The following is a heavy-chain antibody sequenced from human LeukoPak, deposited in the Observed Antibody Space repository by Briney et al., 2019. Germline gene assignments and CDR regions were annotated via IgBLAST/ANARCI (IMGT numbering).Heavy chain of an antibody. CDR2: TTPSSDI. J-gene: IGHJ4*02. CDR3: ARGQWPDY. V-gene: IGHV3-21*01. D-gene: IGHD6-19*01. Sequence: GGSLRLSCAASGFTFSSYSINWVRQAPGKGLEWVSSTTPSSDIYYADSVKGRFTISRDNAKNSLYLQMNSLTAEDTAVYYCARGQWPDYWGQGTLVTVS. CDR1: GFTFSSYS.